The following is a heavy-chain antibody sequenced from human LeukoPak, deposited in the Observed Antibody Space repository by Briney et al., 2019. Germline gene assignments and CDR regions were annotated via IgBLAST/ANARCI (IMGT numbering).Heavy chain of an antibody. Sequence: PSETLSLTCAVYGGSFSGYYWSWIRQPPGKGLEWIGEINHSGSTNYNPSLKSRVTISVDTSKNQFSLKLSSVTAADTAVYYCARSPEWIQLRRDFDYWGQGTLVTVSS. CDR2: INHSGST. CDR1: GGSFSGYY. J-gene: IGHJ4*02. V-gene: IGHV4-34*01. CDR3: ARSPEWIQLRRDFDY. D-gene: IGHD5-18*01.